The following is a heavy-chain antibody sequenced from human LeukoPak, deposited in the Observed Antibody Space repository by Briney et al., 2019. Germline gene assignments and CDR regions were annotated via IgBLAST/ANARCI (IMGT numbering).Heavy chain of an antibody. CDR3: TTDIGIIGYGFDY. J-gene: IGHJ4*02. V-gene: IGHV3-15*01. D-gene: IGHD3-16*02. CDR2: IKSKTDGGTT. Sequence: GGPLRLSCAASGFTFSNALMSWVRQAPGKGLEGVGRIKSKTDGGTTDYAAPVKGRFTISRDDSKNTLYLQMNSLKTEDTAVYYCTTDIGIIGYGFDYWGQGTMVTVSS. CDR1: GFTFSNAL.